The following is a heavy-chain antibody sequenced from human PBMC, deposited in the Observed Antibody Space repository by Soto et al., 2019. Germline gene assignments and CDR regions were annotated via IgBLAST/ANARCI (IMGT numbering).Heavy chain of an antibody. V-gene: IGHV4-30-2*01. Sequence: SETLSLTCAVSGGSISSGGYSWSWIRQPPGKGLEWIGYIYHSGSTYYNPSLKSRVTISVDRSKNQFSLKLTSVTAADTAVYYCARLGGYYQAFDSWGQGTLVTVS. CDR1: GGSISSGGYS. CDR2: IYHSGST. CDR3: ARLGGYYQAFDS. J-gene: IGHJ4*02. D-gene: IGHD3-22*01.